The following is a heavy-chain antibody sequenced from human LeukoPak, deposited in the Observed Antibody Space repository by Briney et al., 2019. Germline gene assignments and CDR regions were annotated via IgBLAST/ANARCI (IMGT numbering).Heavy chain of an antibody. CDR2: INHSGST. Sequence: SETLSLTCAVYGESFSDYYWSWIRQPPGKGLEWIGDINHSGSTNYNPSLKSRVTMSVDTSKKHFSLKPSSVTAADTAVYYCARRYPSVRGVNLRPQEVRKYYFDYWGQGNLVTVSS. D-gene: IGHD3-10*01. V-gene: IGHV4-34*01. CDR1: GESFSDYY. CDR3: ARRYPSVRGVNLRPQEVRKYYFDY. J-gene: IGHJ4*02.